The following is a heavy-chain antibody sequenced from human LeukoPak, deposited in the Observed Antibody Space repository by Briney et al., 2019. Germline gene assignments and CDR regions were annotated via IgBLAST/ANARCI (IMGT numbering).Heavy chain of an antibody. D-gene: IGHD5-18*01. CDR2: IYYSGST. CDR3: ITYSYGLIFDY. J-gene: IGHJ4*02. V-gene: IGHV4-39*01. CDR1: GGSIRSSSYY. Sequence: SETLSLTCTVSGGSIRSSSYYWGWIRQPPGKGLEWIGSIYYSGSTYYNPSLKSRVTISVDTSKNQFSLKLSSVTAADTAVYYCITYSYGLIFDYWGQGTLVTVSS.